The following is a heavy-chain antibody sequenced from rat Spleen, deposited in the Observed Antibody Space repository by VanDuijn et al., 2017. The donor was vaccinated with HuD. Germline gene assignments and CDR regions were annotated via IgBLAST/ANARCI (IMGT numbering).Heavy chain of an antibody. Sequence: EVQLVESGGGLVQPGRSLKLSCAASGFTFNNYGMAWVRQTPTMGLEWVASISTGGTGTYYRDSVKGRFTISRDNAKNTQYLQMDSLRSEDTATYYCARGGYTTDYVYVGWFAYWGQGTLVTVCS. CDR2: ISTGGTGT. V-gene: IGHV5S14*01. D-gene: IGHD1-6*01. CDR1: GFTFNNYG. J-gene: IGHJ3*01. CDR3: ARGGYTTDYVYVGWFAY.